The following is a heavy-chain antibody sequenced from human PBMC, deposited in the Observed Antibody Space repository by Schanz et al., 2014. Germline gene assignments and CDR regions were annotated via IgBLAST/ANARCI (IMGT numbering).Heavy chain of an antibody. J-gene: IGHJ4*02. CDR3: AEGYGDSPTDF. Sequence: QVQLVQSGAEVKKPGSSMKVSCKASGGTFNSYTINWVRQAPGQGLGWMGRIIPILGIANYAQKFQGRVTITADRSTSTAYMELSSLRSEDTAVYHCAEGYGDSPTDFWGQGTLVTVSS. CDR2: IIPILGIA. V-gene: IGHV1-69*02. CDR1: GGTFNSYT. D-gene: IGHD4-17*01.